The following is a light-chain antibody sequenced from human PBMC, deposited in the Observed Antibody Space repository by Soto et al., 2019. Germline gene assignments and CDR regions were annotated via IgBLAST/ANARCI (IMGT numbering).Light chain of an antibody. CDR1: QSISSTF. J-gene: IGKJ1*01. V-gene: IGKV3-20*01. CDR3: QQYGTSPPWT. CDR2: GAS. Sequence: EIVLTQSPGTLSLSPGESATLSCRASQSISSTFVAWYQQKPGQAPRLLIFGASSRATGIPDRFSGSGSGTDFTLTINRLEPEDFAVYYCQQYGTSPPWTFGQGTKVDIK.